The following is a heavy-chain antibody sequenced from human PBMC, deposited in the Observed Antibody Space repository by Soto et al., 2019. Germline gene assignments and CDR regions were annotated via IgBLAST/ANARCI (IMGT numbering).Heavy chain of an antibody. D-gene: IGHD2-21*01. J-gene: IGHJ4*02. V-gene: IGHV4-61*01. CDR2: IHYRGST. CDR3: TRGGDAYKNGH. CDR1: GGSVNIGTYY. Sequence: QVQLQESGPGLVKPSETLSLTCTVPGGSVNIGTYYWSWLRHPPGKGLEWIGFIHYRGSTNYDPSVKSRGTMSVYTSKNLLSLKLTSVNAADTAVYYCTRGGDAYKNGHWGQGTLVTVSS.